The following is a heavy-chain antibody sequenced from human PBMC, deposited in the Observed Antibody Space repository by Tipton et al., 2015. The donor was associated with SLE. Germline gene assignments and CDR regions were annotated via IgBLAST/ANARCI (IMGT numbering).Heavy chain of an antibody. D-gene: IGHD3-3*01. CDR3: ARSITIFGVSLGY. V-gene: IGHV4-34*01. CDR1: GGSFSGYY. Sequence: TLSLTCAVYGGSFSGYYWSWIRQPPGKGLEWIGEINHSGSTNYNPSLKSRVTISVDTSKNQFSLKLSSVTAAGTAVYYCARSITIFGVSLGYWGQGTLVTVSS. J-gene: IGHJ4*02. CDR2: INHSGST.